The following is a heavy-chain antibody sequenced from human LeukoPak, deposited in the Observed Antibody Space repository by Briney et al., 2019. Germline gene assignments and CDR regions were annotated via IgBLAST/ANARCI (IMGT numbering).Heavy chain of an antibody. CDR1: GITLSNYG. D-gene: IGHD1-26*01. CDR2: ISYDGSNK. Sequence: GGSLRLSCAASGITLSNYGMHWVRQAPGKGLEWVSVISYDGSNKYYADSVKGRFTISRDNSKNTLYLQVNSLRAEDTAMYYCAKNSGSTALWGQGTLVTVSS. J-gene: IGHJ4*02. V-gene: IGHV3-30*18. CDR3: AKNSGSTAL.